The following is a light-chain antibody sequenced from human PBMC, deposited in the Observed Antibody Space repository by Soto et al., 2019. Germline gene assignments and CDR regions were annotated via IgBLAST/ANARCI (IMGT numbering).Light chain of an antibody. V-gene: IGKV1-39*01. CDR2: LAS. J-gene: IGKJ4*01. Sequence: DIQMTQSPSSLSASVGDSVTITCRASQKINNFLNWYRQKPGKAPKLLIFLASTLESGVPSRFGGSGSGTDFTLSISSLQPEDSATYYCQQSLGNPRTFGGGTKVEIQ. CDR3: QQSLGNPRT. CDR1: QKINNF.